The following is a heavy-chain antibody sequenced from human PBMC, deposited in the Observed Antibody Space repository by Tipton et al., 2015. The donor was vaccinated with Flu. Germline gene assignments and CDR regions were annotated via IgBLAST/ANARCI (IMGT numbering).Heavy chain of an antibody. J-gene: IGHJ2*01. D-gene: IGHD3-10*01. CDR2: IYYSGST. Sequence: LRLSCTVSGGSINTGAYYWSWIRQHPGKGLEWIGYIYYSGSTYYNPSLKSRVTISVDTSKNQFSLKLSSVTSADTAVYYCARGDYYGYWYFDLWGRGTLVTVSS. V-gene: IGHV4-31*03. CDR3: ARGDYYGYWYFDL. CDR1: GGSINTGAYY.